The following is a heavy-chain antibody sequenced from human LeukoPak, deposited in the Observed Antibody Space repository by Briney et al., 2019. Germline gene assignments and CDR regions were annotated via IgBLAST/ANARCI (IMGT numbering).Heavy chain of an antibody. CDR3: ARDKGSFVVVPAGFNDY. J-gene: IGHJ4*02. V-gene: IGHV3-30*04. CDR2: ISYDGSNK. D-gene: IGHD2-2*01. CDR1: GFTFSSYA. Sequence: GGSLRLSCAASGFTFSSYAMHWVRQAPGKGLEWVAVISYDGSNKYYADSVKGRFTISRDNSKSTLYLQMNSLRAEDTAVYYCARDKGSFVVVPAGFNDYWGQGTLVTVSS.